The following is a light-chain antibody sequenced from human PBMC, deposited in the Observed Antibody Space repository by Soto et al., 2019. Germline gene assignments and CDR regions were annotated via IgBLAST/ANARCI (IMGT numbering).Light chain of an antibody. V-gene: IGLV2-8*01. CDR1: SSDVGGYNY. Sequence: QSALTQPPSASGSPGQSVTISCTGTSSDVGGYNYVSWYQQHPGKAHKLMIYAVSKRPSGVPDRFSGSTSGNTASLTVSGLQAEDEDDYYCSSYAGSNNLVFGGGTKLTVL. CDR3: SSYAGSNNLV. J-gene: IGLJ3*02. CDR2: AVS.